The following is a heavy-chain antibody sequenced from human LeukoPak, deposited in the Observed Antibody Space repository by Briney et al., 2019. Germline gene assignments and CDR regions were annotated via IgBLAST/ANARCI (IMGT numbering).Heavy chain of an antibody. D-gene: IGHD3-9*01. J-gene: IGHJ4*02. Sequence: PSETLSLTCAVYGGSFSGYYWSWVRQPPGKGLEWIGEINHSGSTNYNPSLKSRVTIPVDTSKNQFSLKLSSVTAADTAVYYCARGFRDILTGYSFDYWGQGTLVTVSS. V-gene: IGHV4-34*01. CDR2: INHSGST. CDR1: GGSFSGYY. CDR3: ARGFRDILTGYSFDY.